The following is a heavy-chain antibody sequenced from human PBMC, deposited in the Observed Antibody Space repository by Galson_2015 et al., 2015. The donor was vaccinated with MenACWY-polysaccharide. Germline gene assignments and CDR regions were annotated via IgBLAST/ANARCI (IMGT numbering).Heavy chain of an antibody. V-gene: IGHV3-9*01. CDR1: GFMFDNYA. CDR2: ISWNSLNI. CDR3: TKNTRYFDWFDAFGI. D-gene: IGHD3-9*01. J-gene: IGHJ3*02. Sequence: SLRLSCAGSGFMFDNYAMHWVRLAPGKGLEWVAGISWNSLNIDYADSVKGRFTISRDNAKNSLYLQTNSLRVEDTALYYCTKNTRYFDWFDAFGIWGQGTMVTVSS.